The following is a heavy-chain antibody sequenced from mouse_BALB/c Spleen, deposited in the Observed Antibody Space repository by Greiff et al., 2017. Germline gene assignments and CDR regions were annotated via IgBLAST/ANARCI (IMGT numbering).Heavy chain of an antibody. CDR2: IWAGGST. CDR3: ARARYDGYYYAMDY. CDR1: GFSLTSYG. D-gene: IGHD2-14*01. J-gene: IGHJ4*01. V-gene: IGHV2-9*02. Sequence: VHLVESGPGLVAPSQSLSITCTVSGFSLTSYGVHWVRQPPGKGLEWLGVIWAGGSTNYNSALMSRLSISKDNSKSQVFLKMNSLQTDDTAMYYCARARYDGYYYAMDYWGQGTSVTVSS.